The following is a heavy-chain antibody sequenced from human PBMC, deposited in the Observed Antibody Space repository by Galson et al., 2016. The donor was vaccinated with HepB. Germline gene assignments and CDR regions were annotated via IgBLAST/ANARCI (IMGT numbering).Heavy chain of an antibody. CDR2: IYFSGSA. CDR1: GSSITNSRYY. D-gene: IGHD6-19*01. Sequence: SETLSLTCTVSGSSITNSRYYWGWIRQPPGKGLEWIGNIYFSGSAYYNPSLKSRVTIFVDTSTNQFSLKLNSVTAADTAVYYCASIVVAGTPDYWGQGTLVSVSS. V-gene: IGHV4-39*01. CDR3: ASIVVAGTPDY. J-gene: IGHJ4*02.